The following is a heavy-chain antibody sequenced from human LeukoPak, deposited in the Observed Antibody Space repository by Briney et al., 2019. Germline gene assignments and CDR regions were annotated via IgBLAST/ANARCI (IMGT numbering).Heavy chain of an antibody. J-gene: IGHJ3*02. D-gene: IGHD2-15*01. CDR2: INHSGST. CDR3: ARRNIVVVVAATPTIQLPDAFDI. V-gene: IGHV4-34*01. CDR1: GGSFSAYY. Sequence: SETLSLTCAVYGGSFSAYYWSWIRQPPGKGLEWIGEINHSGSTNYNPSLKSRVTISVDTSKNQFSLKLSSVTAADTAVYHCARRNIVVVVAATPTIQLPDAFDIWGQGTMVTVSS.